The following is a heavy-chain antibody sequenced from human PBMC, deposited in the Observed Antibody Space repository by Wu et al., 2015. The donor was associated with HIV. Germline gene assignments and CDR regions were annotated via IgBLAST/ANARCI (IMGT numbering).Heavy chain of an antibody. J-gene: IGHJ1*01. V-gene: IGHV1-46*01. CDR1: GYIFSTYY. D-gene: IGHD1-26*01. CDR2: INCRSGAT. Sequence: QVQLIQSGAEVKKPGASVKVSCKASGYIFSTYYMHWVREAPGQGLEWVGIINCRSGATIYAQNFQGRVIMTRDTSVNTAYLELTRLQFDDTAIYYCAKDYGIVGSTLPEYFQHWGQGTLVTVSS. CDR3: AKDYGIVGSTLPEYFQH.